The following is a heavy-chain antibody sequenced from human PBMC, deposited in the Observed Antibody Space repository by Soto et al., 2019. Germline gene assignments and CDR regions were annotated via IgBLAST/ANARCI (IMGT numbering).Heavy chain of an antibody. D-gene: IGHD2-8*01. CDR3: ARSVVLMVYASYYYYGTDV. CDR2: MNPNSGNT. CDR1: GYTFTSYD. Sequence: ASVKVSCKASGYTFTSYDINWVRQATGQVLEWMGWMNPNSGNTGYAQKFQGRVTMTRNTSISTAYMELSSLRSEDTAVYYCARSVVLMVYASYYYYGTDVWGQGTKVTVSS. J-gene: IGHJ6*02. V-gene: IGHV1-8*01.